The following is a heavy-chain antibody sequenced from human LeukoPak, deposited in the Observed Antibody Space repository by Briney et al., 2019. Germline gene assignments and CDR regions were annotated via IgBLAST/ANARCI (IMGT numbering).Heavy chain of an antibody. V-gene: IGHV4-39*07. Sequence: SETLSLTCTVSGGSISSSSYYWGWIRQPPGKGLEWIGYIHYSGSTYYNPSLKSRVTISVDTSKNQFSLKLSSVAAADTAVYYCARGFWSRYYDYWGQGTLVTVSS. CDR3: ARGFWSRYYDY. D-gene: IGHD2-8*02. CDR1: GGSISSSSYY. J-gene: IGHJ4*02. CDR2: IHYSGST.